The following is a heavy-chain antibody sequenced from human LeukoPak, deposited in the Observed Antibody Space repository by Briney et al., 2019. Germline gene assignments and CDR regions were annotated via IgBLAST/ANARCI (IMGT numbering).Heavy chain of an antibody. CDR3: TRGYGSGTYYDPIGF. Sequence: SQTLSLTCTVSGGSISSGGYYWSWIRQPPGKGLEWIGEINHSGSTYYNPSLKSRVTILVDTSKNQFSLKLSSVTAADTAVYYCTRGYGSGTYYDPIGFWGQGTLVTVSS. V-gene: IGHV4-30-2*01. CDR2: INHSGST. J-gene: IGHJ4*02. CDR1: GGSISSGGYY. D-gene: IGHD3-10*01.